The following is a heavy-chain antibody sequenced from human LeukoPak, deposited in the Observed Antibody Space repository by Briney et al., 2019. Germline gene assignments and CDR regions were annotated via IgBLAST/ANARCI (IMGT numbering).Heavy chain of an antibody. CDR3: ARTRTYDYVWGSYRRYFDY. V-gene: IGHV4-34*01. CDR1: GGSFSGYY. Sequence: PSETLSLTCAVYGGSFSGYYWSWIRQPPGKGLEWIGEINRSGSTNYNPSLKSRVTISVDTSKNQFSLKLSSVTAADTAVYYCARTRTYDYVWGSYRRYFDYWGQGTLVTVSS. D-gene: IGHD3-16*02. CDR2: INRSGST. J-gene: IGHJ4*02.